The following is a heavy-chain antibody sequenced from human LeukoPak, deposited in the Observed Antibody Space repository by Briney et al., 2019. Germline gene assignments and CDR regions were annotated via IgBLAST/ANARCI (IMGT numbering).Heavy chain of an antibody. D-gene: IGHD5-18*01. CDR3: ARDLSGIAGYTYGRGIDY. V-gene: IGHV3-30*02. J-gene: IGHJ4*02. CDR1: EFMFNKYY. CDR2: IRYDGSNK. Sequence: GGSLRLSCAVFEFMFNKYYMGWVRRAPGKGLEWVAFIRYDGSNKYYADSVKGRFTISRDNSKNTLYLQMNSLRAEDTAVYYCARDLSGIAGYTYGRGIDYWGQGTLVTVSS.